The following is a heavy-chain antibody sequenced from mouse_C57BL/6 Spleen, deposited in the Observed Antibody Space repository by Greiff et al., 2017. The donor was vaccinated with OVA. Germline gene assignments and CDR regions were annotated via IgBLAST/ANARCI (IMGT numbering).Heavy chain of an antibody. Sequence: VQLQQPGAELVRPGSSVKLSCKASGYTFTSYWMHWVKQRPIQGLEWIGNIDPSDSETHYNQKFKDKATLTVDKSSSTAYMQLSSLTSEDSAVYYCARSDGSQSRLYSNLPYYWGQGTLVTVSA. J-gene: IGHJ3*01. V-gene: IGHV1-52*01. CDR1: GYTFTSYW. CDR3: ARSDGSQSRLYSNLPYY. D-gene: IGHD2-5*01. CDR2: IDPSDSET.